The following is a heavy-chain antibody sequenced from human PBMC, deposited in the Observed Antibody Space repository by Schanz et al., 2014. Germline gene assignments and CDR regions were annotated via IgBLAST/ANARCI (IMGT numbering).Heavy chain of an antibody. D-gene: IGHD2-15*01. CDR3: ARLGSPHCRTSNCHYDWFGP. CDR2: VYYTGSP. V-gene: IGHV4-59*08. Sequence: QMQLQGSGPGLVKPSETLSLTCAVSGGSISTYYWSWVRQPPGKGLEWLAYVYYTGSPNYNPSLKGRLTISWDTSKNHFSRRLSSVTAADTAVYYCARLGSPHCRTSNCHYDWFGPWDQGTLVTVSS. J-gene: IGHJ5*02. CDR1: GGSISTYY.